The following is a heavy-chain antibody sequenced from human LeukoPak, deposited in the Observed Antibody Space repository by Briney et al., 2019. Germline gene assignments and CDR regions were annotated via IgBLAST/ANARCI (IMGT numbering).Heavy chain of an antibody. Sequence: NPSETLSLTCTVSGGSISSGGYYWSWIRQHPGKGLEWIGYIYYSGSTYYNPSLKSRVTISVDTSKKQFSLKLKSVTAADTAVYYCARSQQYYYDSSGYLFDYWGQGTLVTVSS. V-gene: IGHV4-31*03. CDR1: GGSISSGGYY. CDR2: IYYSGST. D-gene: IGHD3-22*01. CDR3: ARSQQYYYDSSGYLFDY. J-gene: IGHJ4*02.